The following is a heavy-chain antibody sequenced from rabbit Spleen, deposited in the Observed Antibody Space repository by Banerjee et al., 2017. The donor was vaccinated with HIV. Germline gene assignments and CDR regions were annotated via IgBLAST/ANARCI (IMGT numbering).Heavy chain of an antibody. CDR2: INTATGKG. CDR1: GFSFSDRDV. Sequence: QEQLEESGGGLVKPEGSLTLTCTVSGFSFSDRDVMCWVRQAPGKGLKWIACINTATGKGVYASWAKGRFTISKTSSTTVTLQMTSLTAADTATYFCARDLAGAIGWNFNLWGQGTLVTVS. V-gene: IGHV1S45*01. J-gene: IGHJ4*01. D-gene: IGHD4-1*01. CDR3: ARDLAGAIGWNFNL.